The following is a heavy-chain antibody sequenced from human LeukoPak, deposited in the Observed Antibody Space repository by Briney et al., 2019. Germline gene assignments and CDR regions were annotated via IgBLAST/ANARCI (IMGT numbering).Heavy chain of an antibody. CDR2: MSYDGNNK. V-gene: IGHV3-30-3*01. D-gene: IGHD6-6*01. CDR1: GFTFSSYA. CDR3: ARDIESVRSSPGYYFDY. Sequence: GGSLRLSCAASGFTFSSYAMHWVRQAPGKGLEWVAVMSYDGNNKYYADSVKGRFTISRDKSKNTLYLQMNSLRAEDSAVYYCARDIESVRSSPGYYFDYWGQGTLVTVSS. J-gene: IGHJ4*02.